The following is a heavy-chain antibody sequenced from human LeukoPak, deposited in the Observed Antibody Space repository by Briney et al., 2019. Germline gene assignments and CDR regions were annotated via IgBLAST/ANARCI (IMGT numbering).Heavy chain of an antibody. CDR1: GFTFNDYT. D-gene: IGHD3-22*01. V-gene: IGHV3-30*04. CDR2: ISYDGSNK. J-gene: IGHJ6*02. CDR3: ARDSSITMSYYYYYGMDV. Sequence: GGSLRLSCVASGFTFNDYTMHWVRQAPGKGLEWVAVISYDGSNKYYADSVKGRFTISRDNSKNTLYLQMNSLRAEDTAVHYCARDSSITMSYYYYYGMDVWGQGTTVTVSS.